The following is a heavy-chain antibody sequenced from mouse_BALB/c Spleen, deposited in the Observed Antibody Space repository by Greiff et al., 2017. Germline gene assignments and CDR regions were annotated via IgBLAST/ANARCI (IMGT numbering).Heavy chain of an antibody. J-gene: IGHJ4*01. D-gene: IGHD2-3*01. V-gene: IGHV14-3*02. Sequence: VQLKQSGAELVKPGASVKLSCTASGFNIKDTYMHWVKQRPEQGLEWIGRIDPANGNTKYDPKFQGKATITADTSSNTAYLQLSSLTSEDTAVYYCARGRVYDGYLYAMDYWGQGTSVTVSS. CDR3: ARGRVYDGYLYAMDY. CDR1: GFNIKDTY. CDR2: IDPANGNT.